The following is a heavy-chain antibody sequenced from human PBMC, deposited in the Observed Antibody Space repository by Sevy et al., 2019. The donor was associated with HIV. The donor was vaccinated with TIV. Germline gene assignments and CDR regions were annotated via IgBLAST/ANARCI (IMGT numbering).Heavy chain of an antibody. D-gene: IGHD2-8*01. Sequence: GGSLRLSCAASGFTFSSYGMHWVRQAPGKGLEWVAVISYDGSNKYYADSVKGRFTISRDNSKNTLYLQMNSLRAEDTADYYCAKDRLGGGVSGYYGMDVWGQGTTVTVSS. J-gene: IGHJ6*02. V-gene: IGHV3-30*18. CDR2: ISYDGSNK. CDR1: GFTFSSYG. CDR3: AKDRLGGGVSGYYGMDV.